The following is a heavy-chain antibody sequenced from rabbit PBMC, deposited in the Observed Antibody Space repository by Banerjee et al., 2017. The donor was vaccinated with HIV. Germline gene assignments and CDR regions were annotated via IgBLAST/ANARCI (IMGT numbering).Heavy chain of an antibody. CDR2: IGVDSGST. J-gene: IGHJ6*01. V-gene: IGHV1S40*01. CDR3: ARERYDNYGDYDL. D-gene: IGHD2-1*01. Sequence: QSLEESGGDLVKPGASLTLTCTASGFDFSSYYYMCWVRQAPGKGLEWIGCIGVDSGSTYYASWVKSRFTISKTSSTTVTLQMTSLTAADTATYFCARERYDNYGDYDLWGPGTLVTVS. CDR1: GFDFSSYYY.